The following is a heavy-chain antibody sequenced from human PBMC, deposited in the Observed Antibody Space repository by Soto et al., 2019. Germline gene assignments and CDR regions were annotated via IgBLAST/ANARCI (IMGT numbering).Heavy chain of an antibody. CDR1: GFTFSSYS. D-gene: IGHD3-9*01. Sequence: EVQLLESGGGLVQPGGSLRLSCADSGFTFSSYSMSWVRQAPGKVLEWVSAISGSGGSTYYADSVKGRFTISREKSKKTLYLQMNSLRAEDAAVYYCAKAPDSDHDILSPGRRYVDYWGQGTLVTV. V-gene: IGHV3-23*01. J-gene: IGHJ4*02. CDR3: AKAPDSDHDILSPGRRYVDY. CDR2: ISGSGGST.